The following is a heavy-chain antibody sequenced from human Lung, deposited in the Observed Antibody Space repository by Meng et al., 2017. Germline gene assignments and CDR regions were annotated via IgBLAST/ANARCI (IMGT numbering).Heavy chain of an antibody. J-gene: IGHJ4*02. CDR1: GYTFKAFA. Sequence: QVQLVQSGSDLKKPGASVKGSCEASGYTFKAFAMNWVRQAPGHGLEWLGWINPNTGNPTYARGFTGRFVFSLDTSVSTAYLEISSLKAEDTAMYYCARDGYPVPGGVSAFDYWGQGTLVTVSS. CDR3: ARDGYPVPGGVSAFDY. D-gene: IGHD3-16*01. V-gene: IGHV7-4-1*02. CDR2: INPNTGNP.